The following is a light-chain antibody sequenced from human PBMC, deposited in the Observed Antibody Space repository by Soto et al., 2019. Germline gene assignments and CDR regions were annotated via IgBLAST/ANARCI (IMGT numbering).Light chain of an antibody. J-gene: IGKJ4*01. CDR1: KSFSRSY. V-gene: IGKV3-20*01. Sequence: EIVLTQSPDTLSLSPGERVTLSCRASKSFSRSYLAWYQQKPGQAPRLLIHRASTRATGIPDRFSGSGSGTDFTLTISRLEAADFAVFFCQQYESSSPTFGRGTKVDIK. CDR2: RAS. CDR3: QQYESSSPT.